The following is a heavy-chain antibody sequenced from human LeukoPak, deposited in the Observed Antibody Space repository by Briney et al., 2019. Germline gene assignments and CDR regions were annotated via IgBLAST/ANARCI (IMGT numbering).Heavy chain of an antibody. D-gene: IGHD5-12*01. V-gene: IGHV3-23*01. Sequence: PGGSLRLSCVASGSTFSSYAMSWVRQAPGKGLEWVSAISGSGGSTFYADSVRGRFTISRDNSKNTLSLQMNSLRVEDTAIYYCARDIELSTWGLGTLVTVSS. CDR3: ARDIELST. CDR1: GSTFSSYA. J-gene: IGHJ3*01. CDR2: ISGSGGST.